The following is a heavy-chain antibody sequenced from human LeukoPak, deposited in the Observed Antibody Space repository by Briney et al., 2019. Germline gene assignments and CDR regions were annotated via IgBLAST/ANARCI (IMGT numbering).Heavy chain of an antibody. J-gene: IGHJ6*03. CDR3: ARGSGYCSSTSCYTDYYYMDV. V-gene: IGHV3-21*01. CDR1: GFTFSSYS. Sequence: GGSLRLPCAASGFTFSSYSMNWVRQAPGKGLEWVSSISSSSSYIYYADSVKGRFTISRDNAKNSLYLQMNSLRAEDTAVYYCARGSGYCSSTSCYTDYYYMDVWGKGTTVTVSS. CDR2: ISSSSSYI. D-gene: IGHD2-2*02.